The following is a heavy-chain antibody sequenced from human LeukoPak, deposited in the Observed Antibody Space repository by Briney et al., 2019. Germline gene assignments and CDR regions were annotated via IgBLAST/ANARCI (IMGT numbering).Heavy chain of an antibody. V-gene: IGHV1-2*02. D-gene: IGHD3-22*01. CDR3: ARDPPLRPVYYYDSSGYEDY. Sequence: GASVKVSCKASGYTFTGYYMHWVRQAPGQGLEWMGWINPNSGGTNYAQKFQGRVTMTRDTSISTAYMELSRLRSDDTAVYYCARDPPLRPVYYYDSSGYEDYWGQGTLVTVSS. J-gene: IGHJ4*02. CDR1: GYTFTGYY. CDR2: INPNSGGT.